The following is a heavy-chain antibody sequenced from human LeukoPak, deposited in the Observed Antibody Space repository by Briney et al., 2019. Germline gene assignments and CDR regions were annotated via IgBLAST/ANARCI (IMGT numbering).Heavy chain of an antibody. CDR3: ARRTGTYYYDSSGYSPWRYYFDY. V-gene: IGHV4-4*02. Sequence: SETLSLTCAVSGGSISSSNWWSWVRQPPGKGLEWIGEIYHSGGTNYNPSLKSRVTISVDKSKNQFSLKLSSVTAADTAVFYCARRTGTYYYDSSGYSPWRYYFDYWGQGTLVTVSS. CDR2: IYHSGGT. J-gene: IGHJ4*02. D-gene: IGHD3-22*01. CDR1: GGSISSSNW.